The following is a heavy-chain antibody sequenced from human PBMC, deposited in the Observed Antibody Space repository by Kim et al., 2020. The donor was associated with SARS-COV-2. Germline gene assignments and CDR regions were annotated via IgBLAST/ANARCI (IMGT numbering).Heavy chain of an antibody. CDR2: INSDGSSA. V-gene: IGHV3-74*01. Sequence: GGSLRLSCAASGFSFSNYWMYWVRQVPGKGLVYVSRINSDGSSAIYADSVRCRFTISRDNAKNTLYLQMNSLRAEDTSVYHCASKTAGYYHYAMDVWGQGTTVTVSS. D-gene: IGHD1-1*01. CDR1: GFSFSNYW. CDR3: ASKTAGYYHYAMDV. J-gene: IGHJ6*02.